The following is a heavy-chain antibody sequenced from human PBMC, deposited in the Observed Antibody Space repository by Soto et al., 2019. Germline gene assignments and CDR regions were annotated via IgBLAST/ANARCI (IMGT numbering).Heavy chain of an antibody. CDR1: GHSISSYY. Sequence: PSETLSLTCTVSGHSISSYYWSWIRQPPGKGLEWIGYIYNSGSTNYNPSLKSRVTISVDTSKNQFSLKLSSVTAADTAVYYCATSTFGRGKSYFDYWGQGTLGTVS. D-gene: IGHD3-10*01. J-gene: IGHJ4*02. CDR2: IYNSGST. CDR3: ATSTFGRGKSYFDY. V-gene: IGHV4-59*01.